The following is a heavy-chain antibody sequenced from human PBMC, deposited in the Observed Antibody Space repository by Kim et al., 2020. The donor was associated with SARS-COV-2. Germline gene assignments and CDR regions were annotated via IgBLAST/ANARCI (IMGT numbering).Heavy chain of an antibody. Sequence: YTPSLKSRVTMSVDTSKNQFSLKLSSVTAADTAVYYCARRVRAIANWFDPWGQGTLVTVSS. CDR3: ARRVRAIANWFDP. J-gene: IGHJ5*02. D-gene: IGHD2-21*01. V-gene: IGHV4-39*01.